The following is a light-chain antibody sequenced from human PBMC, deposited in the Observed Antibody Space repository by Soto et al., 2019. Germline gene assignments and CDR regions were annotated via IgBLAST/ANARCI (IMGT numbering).Light chain of an antibody. V-gene: IGLV2-8*01. CDR3: ISYAGSKTL. Sequence: QSALTQPLSASGSPGQSVTISCTGTSSDVGNYNYVSWYQQHPGKAPKLMIYEVSKRPSGVPDRFSGSKSGNTASLTVSGLQDEDEADYYCISYAGSKTLFGGGTKVTVL. CDR2: EVS. J-gene: IGLJ3*02. CDR1: SSDVGNYNY.